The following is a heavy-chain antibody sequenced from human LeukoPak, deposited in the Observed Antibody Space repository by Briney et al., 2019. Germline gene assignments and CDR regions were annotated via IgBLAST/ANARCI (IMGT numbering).Heavy chain of an antibody. D-gene: IGHD6-19*01. CDR3: AKGAQWLVQEGFDY. CDR2: ISYDGSNK. CDR1: GFTFSSYG. J-gene: IGHJ4*02. V-gene: IGHV3-30*18. Sequence: PGRSLRLSCAASGFTFSSYGMHWVRQAPGKGLEWVAVISYDGSNKYYADSVKGRFTISRDNSKNTLYLQMNSLRAEDTAVYYCAKGAQWLVQEGFDYWGQGTLVTVSS.